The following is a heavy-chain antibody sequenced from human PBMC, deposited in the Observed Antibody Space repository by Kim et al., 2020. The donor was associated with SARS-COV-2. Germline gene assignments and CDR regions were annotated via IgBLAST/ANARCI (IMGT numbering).Heavy chain of an antibody. D-gene: IGHD3-10*01. CDR2: NGNT. Sequence: NGNTNYHPSLKGRVTISLDKSKNQFSLNLTSVTAADTAVYYCARRSGTYIPWGQGTLVTVSS. V-gene: IGHV4-4*02. J-gene: IGHJ5*02. CDR3: ARRSGTYIP.